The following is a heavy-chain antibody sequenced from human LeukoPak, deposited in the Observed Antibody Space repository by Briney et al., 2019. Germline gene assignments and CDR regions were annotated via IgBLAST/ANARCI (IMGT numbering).Heavy chain of an antibody. Sequence: GGSLRLSCAASGFTLGGYKMHWIRQAPGKGLAWVARINTDGSSITYADSVKGRFTISRDNAMNTLYLQMDSLRDEDTAVYYCTRETGWGPGYWGQGTLVTVSS. J-gene: IGHJ4*02. CDR1: GFTLGGYK. V-gene: IGHV3-74*01. D-gene: IGHD6-19*01. CDR3: TRETGWGPGY. CDR2: INTDGSSI.